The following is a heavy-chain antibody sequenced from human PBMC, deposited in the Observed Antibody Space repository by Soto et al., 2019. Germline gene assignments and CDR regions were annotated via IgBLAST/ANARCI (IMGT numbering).Heavy chain of an antibody. CDR2: ISAYNGNT. CDR1: CYTFTSDG. CDR3: ARVEWIQLWFVGNWFDP. J-gene: IGHJ5*02. V-gene: IGHV1-18*01. D-gene: IGHD5-18*01. Sequence: SVKVSFKAPCYTFTSDGISWVRQAPGQGLEWMGWISAYNGNTNYAQKLQGRVTMTTDTSTSTAYMELRSLRSDDTAVYYCARVEWIQLWFVGNWFDPWGQGTLVTVSS.